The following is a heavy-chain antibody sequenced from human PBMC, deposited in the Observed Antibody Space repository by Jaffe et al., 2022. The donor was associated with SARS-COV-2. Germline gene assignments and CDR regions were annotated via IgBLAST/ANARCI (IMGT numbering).Heavy chain of an antibody. J-gene: IGHJ6*02. CDR2: SYYSGST. V-gene: IGHV4-59*01. D-gene: IGHD3-16*01. CDR1: GGSISNYY. CDR3: ATVNGGGYFYYDGMDV. Sequence: QVQLQESGPGLVKPSETLSLTCSVSGGSISNYYWSWIRQPPGKGLEWIGYSYYSGSTSYNPSLKSRVTISVDTSKNQFSLKLSSVTAADTAVYYCATVNGGGYFYYDGMDVWGQGTRVTVSS.